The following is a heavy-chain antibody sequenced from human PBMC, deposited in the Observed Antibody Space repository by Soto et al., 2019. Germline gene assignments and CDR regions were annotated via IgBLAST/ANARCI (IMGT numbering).Heavy chain of an antibody. V-gene: IGHV4-59*01. Sequence: QVQLQESGPGLVKPSETLSLTCIVSGGSISGYFWSWIRQPPGKGLEWVGYIYYSGSTSYNPSLKGRVNISVDAAKNQCSLKVNSVTAADTAVYYCARGLRYFDWLSSGQGTLVTVSS. D-gene: IGHD3-9*01. J-gene: IGHJ5*02. CDR2: IYYSGST. CDR3: ARGLRYFDWLS. CDR1: GGSISGYF.